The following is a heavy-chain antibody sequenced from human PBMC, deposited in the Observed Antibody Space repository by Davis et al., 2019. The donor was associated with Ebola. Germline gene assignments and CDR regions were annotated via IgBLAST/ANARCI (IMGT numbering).Heavy chain of an antibody. CDR1: GFTFSSYG. V-gene: IGHV3-33*01. J-gene: IGHJ4*02. CDR2: IWYDGSNK. D-gene: IGHD1-1*01. Sequence: GESLKISCAASGFTFSSYGMHWVRQAPGKGLEWVAVIWYDGSNKYYADSVKGRFTISRDIAKNSLYLQMNSLRDEDTAVYYCARGSENWNYVDYWGQGTLVTVSS. CDR3: ARGSENWNYVDY.